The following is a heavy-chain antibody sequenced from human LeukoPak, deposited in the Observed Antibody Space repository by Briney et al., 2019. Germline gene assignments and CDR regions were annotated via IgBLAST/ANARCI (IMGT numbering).Heavy chain of an antibody. D-gene: IGHD1-7*01. V-gene: IGHV1-69*04. J-gene: IGHJ5*02. CDR2: IIPILGIA. CDR1: GGTFSSYA. Sequence: GASVKVSCKASGGTFSSYAISWVRQAPGQGLEWMGRIIPILGIANYAQKFQGRVTITTDESTSTAYMELSSLRSEDTAVYYCARMVVLELWFDPWGQGTLVTVSS. CDR3: ARMVVLELWFDP.